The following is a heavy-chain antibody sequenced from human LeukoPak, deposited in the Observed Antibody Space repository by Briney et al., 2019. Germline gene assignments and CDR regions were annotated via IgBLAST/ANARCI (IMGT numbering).Heavy chain of an antibody. CDR1: GFTFSSYW. J-gene: IGHJ2*01. CDR2: IKQDGSEK. V-gene: IGHV3-7*01. D-gene: IGHD3-3*01. Sequence: PGGSLRLSCAASGFTFSSYWMSWVRPAPGKGLEWVANIKQDGSEKYYVDSVKGRFTISRDNAKNSLYLQMNSLRAEDTAVYYCAREKPTYYDFWSGSPSPGWYFDLWGRGTLVTVSS. CDR3: AREKPTYYDFWSGSPSPGWYFDL.